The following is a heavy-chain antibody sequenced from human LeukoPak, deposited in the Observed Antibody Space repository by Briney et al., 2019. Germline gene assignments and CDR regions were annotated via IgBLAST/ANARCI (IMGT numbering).Heavy chain of an antibody. CDR2: INSDGSST. CDR1: GFTFSSYW. D-gene: IGHD3-3*01. V-gene: IGHV3-74*01. CDR3: ASGDYDFWSGYYTGHWFDP. Sequence: QPGGSLRLSCAASGFTFSSYWMRWVRQAPGKGLVWVSRINSDGSSTSYADSVKGRFTISRDNAKNTLYLQMNSLRAEDTAVYYCASGDYDFWSGYYTGHWFDPWGQGTLVTVSS. J-gene: IGHJ5*02.